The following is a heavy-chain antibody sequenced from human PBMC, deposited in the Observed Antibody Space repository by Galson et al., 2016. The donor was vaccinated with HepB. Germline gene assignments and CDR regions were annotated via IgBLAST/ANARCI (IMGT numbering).Heavy chain of an antibody. CDR2: VHHSGSA. D-gene: IGHD6-19*01. CDR3: SYSSGWYRFDY. J-gene: IGHJ4*02. CDR1: AASIHSGNW. V-gene: IGHV4/OR15-8*01. Sequence: SETLSLTCAVSAASIHSGNWWGWVRQPPGKGLEWIGEVHHSGSANYSPSLKSRVTLSVDHSRSQFSLNLDSVTAADTAVSFCSYSSGWYRFDYWGQGTLVTVSS.